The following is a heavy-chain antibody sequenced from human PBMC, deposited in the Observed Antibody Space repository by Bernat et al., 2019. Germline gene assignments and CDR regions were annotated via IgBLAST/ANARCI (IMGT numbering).Heavy chain of an antibody. CDR2: INNDGSRT. CDR1: GFTSRSNW. Sequence: EVQLVESGGGLVQPGGSLRLSCAASGFTSRSNWMHWVRQVPGKGLVWVSSINNDGSRTTYADSVKGRFTISRDNTESTLYLQMNSLRVEDTAVYYCASLCCTGLTSSDYWGQGTLVTVSS. V-gene: IGHV3-74*02. CDR3: ASLCCTGLTSSDY. J-gene: IGHJ4*01. D-gene: IGHD2-8*02.